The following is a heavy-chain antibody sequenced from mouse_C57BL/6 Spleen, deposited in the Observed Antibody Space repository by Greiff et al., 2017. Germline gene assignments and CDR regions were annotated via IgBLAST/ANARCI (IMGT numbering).Heavy chain of an antibody. V-gene: IGHV5-17*01. D-gene: IGHD2-4*01. CDR1: GFTFSDYG. CDR3: ARGTMITTPYYAMDY. J-gene: IGHJ4*01. Sequence: EVKLVESGGGLVKPGGSLKLSCAASGFTFSDYGMHWVRQAPEKGLEWVAYISSGSSTIYYADTVKGRFTISRDNAKNTLFLQMTSLRSEDTAMYYCARGTMITTPYYAMDYWGQGTSVTVSS. CDR2: ISSGSSTI.